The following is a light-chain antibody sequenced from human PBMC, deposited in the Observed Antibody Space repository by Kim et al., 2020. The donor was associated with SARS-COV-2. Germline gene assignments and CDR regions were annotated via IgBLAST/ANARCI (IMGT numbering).Light chain of an antibody. J-gene: IGKJ2*01. CDR2: AAS. CDR1: QGIATY. V-gene: IGKV1-9*01. CDR3: QQLRSYPRT. Sequence: IQLTQSPSSLSASVGDRVTITCRASQGIATYLAWYRQTPGKAPDLLIYAASTLHTGVPSRFSGSGSGTDFSLTITSLEPEDFATYYCQQLRSYPRTFGQGTKVDIK.